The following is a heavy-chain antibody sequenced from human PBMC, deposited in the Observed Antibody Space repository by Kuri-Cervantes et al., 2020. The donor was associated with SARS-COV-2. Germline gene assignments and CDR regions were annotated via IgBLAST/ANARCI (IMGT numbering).Heavy chain of an antibody. CDR3: ARDGGKHIVVDAFDI. Sequence: ASVKVSCKVSGYTLTELSMHWVRQAPGKGLEWMGWINPNSGGTNYAQKFQGRVTMTRDTSISTAYMELSRLRSDDTAVYYCARDGGKHIVVDAFDIWGQGTMVTVSS. CDR2: INPNSGGT. CDR1: GYTLTELS. J-gene: IGHJ3*02. D-gene: IGHD3-16*01. V-gene: IGHV1-2*02.